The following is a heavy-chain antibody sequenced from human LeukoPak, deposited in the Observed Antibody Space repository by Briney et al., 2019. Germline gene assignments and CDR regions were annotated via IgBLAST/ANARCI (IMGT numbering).Heavy chain of an antibody. V-gene: IGHV4-39*01. CDR1: GDSISRSNSY. CDR2: IYYSGST. J-gene: IGHJ4*02. Sequence: SETLSLTCTVSGDSISRSNSYWGWIRQPPGKGLEWIATIYYSGSTYFNPSLESRVTISIDTSKSQFSLKLNSVTAADTAVYYCARLPPLRYGGGWGQGTLVTVSS. CDR3: ARLPPLRYGGG. D-gene: IGHD3-9*01.